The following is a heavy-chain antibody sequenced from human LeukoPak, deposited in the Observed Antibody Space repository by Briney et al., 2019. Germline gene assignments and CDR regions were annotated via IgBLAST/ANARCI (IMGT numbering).Heavy chain of an antibody. J-gene: IGHJ4*02. D-gene: IGHD5-24*01. CDR2: ISSSDSTI. CDR3: ARGGGYNP. V-gene: IGHV3-48*03. Sequence: GGSLRLSCAASGFTFSSYEMNWVRQAPGKGLGWVSYISSSDSTIYYADSVKGRFTISRDNAKNSLYLQMNSLRAEDTAVYYCARGGGYNPWGQGTLVTVSS. CDR1: GFTFSSYE.